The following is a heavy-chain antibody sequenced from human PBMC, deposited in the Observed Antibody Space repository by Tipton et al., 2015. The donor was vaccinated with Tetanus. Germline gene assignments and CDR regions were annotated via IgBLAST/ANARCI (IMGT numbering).Heavy chain of an antibody. CDR2: IYISGKT. CDR3: ARGGGTGGSIPLYSWLAP. Sequence: TLSLTCTVSGGSISDYYWSWIRQPAGKGLEWIGRIYISGKTYYNPSLKSRITMSVDASKNQFSLKLSSVTAADTAVYYCARGGGTGGSIPLYSWLAPWGQGTLFTVSS. V-gene: IGHV4-4*07. CDR1: GGSISDYY. J-gene: IGHJ5*02. D-gene: IGHD2-2*02.